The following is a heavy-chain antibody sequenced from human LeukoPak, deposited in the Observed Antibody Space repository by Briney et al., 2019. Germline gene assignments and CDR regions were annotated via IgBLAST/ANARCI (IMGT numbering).Heavy chain of an antibody. D-gene: IGHD3-10*01. CDR2: INHSGST. J-gene: IGHJ4*02. V-gene: IGHV4-39*07. CDR1: GGSISSSSYY. CDR3: ASSGGSGSYSPDLDY. Sequence: SETLSLTCTVSGGSISSSSYYWSWIRQPPGKGLEWIGEINHSGSTNYNPSLKSRVTISVDTSKNQFSLKLSSVTAADTAVYYCASSGGSGSYSPDLDYWGQGTLVTVSS.